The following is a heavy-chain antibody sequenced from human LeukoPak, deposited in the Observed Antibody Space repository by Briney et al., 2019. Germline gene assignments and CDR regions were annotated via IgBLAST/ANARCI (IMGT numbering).Heavy chain of an antibody. CDR1: GYTFTGYY. CDR3: ARDSSSWYEPFTYFDY. Sequence: ASVKVSCKASGYTFTGYYMHWVRQAPGQGLEWMGWINPNSGGTNYAQKFQGRVTMTRDTSISTAYMELSRLRSEDMAVYYCARDSSSWYEPFTYFDYWGQGTLVTVSS. V-gene: IGHV1-2*02. D-gene: IGHD6-13*01. J-gene: IGHJ4*02. CDR2: INPNSGGT.